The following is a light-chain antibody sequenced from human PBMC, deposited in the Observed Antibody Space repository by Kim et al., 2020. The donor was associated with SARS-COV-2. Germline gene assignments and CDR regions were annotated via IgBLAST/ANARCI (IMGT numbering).Light chain of an antibody. J-gene: IGLJ3*02. V-gene: IGLV1-44*01. CDR2: STS. CDR1: RPNIGSNT. Sequence: QSVLTQPPSASGTPGQRVTISCFGDRPNIGSNTVEWYQQIPGTAPRLLIYSTSRRPSGVHDRFSGSKSGASASLAISDLQSGDEADYYCAAWDDSLEAWVFGGGTRLTVL. CDR3: AAWDDSLEAWV.